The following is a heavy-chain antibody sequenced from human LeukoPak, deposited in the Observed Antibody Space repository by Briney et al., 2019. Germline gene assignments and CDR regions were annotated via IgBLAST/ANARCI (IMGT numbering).Heavy chain of an antibody. V-gene: IGHV3-21*01. Sequence: GGSLRLSCAASGFTFSSYSMNWVRQAPGKGLEWVSSISSSSSYIYYADSVKGRFTISRDNAKNSLYLQMNSLRAEDTAVYYGARGAVVPYCSSTSCRAYYFDYWGQGTLVTVSS. CDR2: ISSSSSYI. CDR3: ARGAVVPYCSSTSCRAYYFDY. D-gene: IGHD2-2*01. J-gene: IGHJ4*02. CDR1: GFTFSSYS.